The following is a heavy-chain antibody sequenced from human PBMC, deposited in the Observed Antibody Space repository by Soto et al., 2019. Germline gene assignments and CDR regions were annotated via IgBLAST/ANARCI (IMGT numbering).Heavy chain of an antibody. J-gene: IGHJ3*02. Sequence: EVQLLESGGGLVQPGGSLRLSCAASGFTFSSYAMSWVRQAPGKGLEWVSAISGSGGSTYYADSVKGRFTISRDNYQNTLYLQMNGLRAEDTAVYYCATARYSSSWYREAFDIWGQGTMVTVSS. D-gene: IGHD6-13*01. V-gene: IGHV3-23*01. CDR1: GFTFSSYA. CDR3: ATARYSSSWYREAFDI. CDR2: ISGSGGST.